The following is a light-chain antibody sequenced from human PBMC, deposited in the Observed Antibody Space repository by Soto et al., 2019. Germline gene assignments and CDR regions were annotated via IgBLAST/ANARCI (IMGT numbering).Light chain of an antibody. CDR2: EVS. Sequence: QSVLTQTPSASGSPGQSVTISCTGTANDVGNYNFVSWYQQHPGKAPKLIIYEVSNRPSGVSNRFSGSKSGNTASLTISGLQAEDEADYYCSSYTSSSTPYVFGTGTKVTVL. CDR1: ANDVGNYNF. J-gene: IGLJ1*01. V-gene: IGLV2-14*01. CDR3: SSYTSSSTPYV.